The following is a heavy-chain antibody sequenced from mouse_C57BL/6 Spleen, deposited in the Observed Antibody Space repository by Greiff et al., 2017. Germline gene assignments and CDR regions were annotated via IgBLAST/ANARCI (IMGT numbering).Heavy chain of an antibody. Sequence: QVQLQQPGPELVKPGASVKLSCKASGYTFTSYWLHWVKQRPGQGLEWIGNINPSNGGTNYNEKFKIKATLTVDKSSSTAYMQLSSLTSEDAAVYYCAREVWPYLDDWGQGTTLTVSS. CDR1: GYTFTSYW. CDR2: INPSNGGT. J-gene: IGHJ2*01. V-gene: IGHV1-53*01. CDR3: AREVWPYLDD. D-gene: IGHD6-5*01.